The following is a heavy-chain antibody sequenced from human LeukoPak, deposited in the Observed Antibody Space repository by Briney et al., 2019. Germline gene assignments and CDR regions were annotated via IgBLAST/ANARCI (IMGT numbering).Heavy chain of an antibody. D-gene: IGHD3-10*01. Sequence: WASVTVSCKASGYTFTGYYMHWVRQAPGQGLEWMGWINPNSGGTNYAQKFQGRVTMTRDTSISTAYMELSRLRSDDTAVYYCARRITMVRGVIFWFDPWGQGTLVTVSS. CDR3: ARRITMVRGVIFWFDP. CDR1: GYTFTGYY. CDR2: INPNSGGT. V-gene: IGHV1-2*02. J-gene: IGHJ5*02.